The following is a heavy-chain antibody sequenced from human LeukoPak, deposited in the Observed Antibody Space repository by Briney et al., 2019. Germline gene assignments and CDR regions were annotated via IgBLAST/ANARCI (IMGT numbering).Heavy chain of an antibody. CDR2: IYTSGST. D-gene: IGHD3-16*01. Sequence: PSETLSLTCAVYGGSFSGYYWSWIRQPAGKGLEWIGRIYTSGSTNYNPSLKSRVTMSVDTSKNQFSLKLSSVTAADTAVYYCARVPPYTVYYMDVWGKGTTVTVSS. CDR1: GGSFSGYY. J-gene: IGHJ6*03. V-gene: IGHV4-59*10. CDR3: ARVPPYTVYYMDV.